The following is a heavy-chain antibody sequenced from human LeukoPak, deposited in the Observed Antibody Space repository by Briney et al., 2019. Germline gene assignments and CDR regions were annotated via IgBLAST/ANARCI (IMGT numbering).Heavy chain of an antibody. CDR3: ARTMVRGVIIDY. CDR2: IYYSGST. CDR1: GGSISSDDYY. V-gene: IGHV4-30-4*01. D-gene: IGHD3-10*01. Sequence: SQTLSLTCTVSGGSISSDDYYWSWIRQPPGKGLEWIGYIYYSGSTYYNPSLKSRITISVDTSKNQFSLKLSSVTAADTAVYYCARTMVRGVIIDYWGQGTLVTVSS. J-gene: IGHJ4*02.